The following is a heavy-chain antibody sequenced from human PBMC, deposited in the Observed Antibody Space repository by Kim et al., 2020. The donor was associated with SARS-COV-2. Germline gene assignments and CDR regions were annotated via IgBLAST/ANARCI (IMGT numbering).Heavy chain of an antibody. D-gene: IGHD2-2*01. J-gene: IGHJ3*02. CDR1: GYTFTSYA. Sequence: ASVKVSCKASGYTFTSYAMHWVRQAPGQRLEWMGWINAGNGNTKYSQKFQGRVTITRDTSASTAYMELSSLRSEDTAVYYCARPHIVVPATGGDWAFDIWGQGTMVTVSS. V-gene: IGHV1-3*01. CDR3: ARPHIVVPATGGDWAFDI. CDR2: INAGNGNT.